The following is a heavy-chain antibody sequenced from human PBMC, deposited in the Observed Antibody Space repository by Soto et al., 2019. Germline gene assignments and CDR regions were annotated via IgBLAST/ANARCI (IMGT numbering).Heavy chain of an antibody. Sequence: GGSLRLSXAASGFTFDDYTMHWVRQAPGKGLEWVSLISWDGGSTYYADSVKGRFTISRDNSKNSLYLQMNSLRTEDTALYYCAKAIYYGDKRGGFDYWGQGTLVTVSS. CDR1: GFTFDDYT. V-gene: IGHV3-43*01. J-gene: IGHJ4*02. D-gene: IGHD4-17*01. CDR3: AKAIYYGDKRGGFDY. CDR2: ISWDGGST.